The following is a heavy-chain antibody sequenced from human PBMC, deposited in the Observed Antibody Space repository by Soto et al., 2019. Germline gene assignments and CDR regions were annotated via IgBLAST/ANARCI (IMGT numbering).Heavy chain of an antibody. J-gene: IGHJ5*02. CDR1: GDTSSTYS. CDR2: IIPILALT. Sequence: QVQLVQSGAEVKKTGSSVKVSCKASGDTSSTYSINWVRQAPGQGLEWVGRIIPILALTNYAQRFQGRVTITADNTPSKVYIELSSLRSEDTAVYYCAGGYCSGGSCYSPRYHWFDPWGQGTLVTVSS. CDR3: AGGYCSGGSCYSPRYHWFDP. D-gene: IGHD2-15*01. V-gene: IGHV1-69*02.